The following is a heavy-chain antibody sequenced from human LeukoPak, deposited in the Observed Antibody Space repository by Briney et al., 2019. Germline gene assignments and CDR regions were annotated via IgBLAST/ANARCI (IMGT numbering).Heavy chain of an antibody. Sequence: PSETLSLTCTVSGGSISSYYWSWIRQPPGRGLEWIGYIYYSGSTNYNPSLKSRVTISVDTSKNQFSLKLRSVTAADTAVYYCARVTGYMIEDYFDYWGQGTLVTVSS. CDR1: GGSISSYY. J-gene: IGHJ4*02. CDR2: IYYSGST. V-gene: IGHV4-59*01. D-gene: IGHD3-22*01. CDR3: ARVTGYMIEDYFDY.